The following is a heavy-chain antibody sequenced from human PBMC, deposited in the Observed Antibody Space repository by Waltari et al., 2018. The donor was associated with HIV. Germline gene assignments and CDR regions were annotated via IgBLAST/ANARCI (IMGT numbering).Heavy chain of an antibody. CDR1: GFTFSSYW. V-gene: IGHV3-7*01. Sequence: EVQLVESGGGLVQPGGSLRLSCAASGFTFSSYWMSWVRQAPGKGLEWVANIKQDGSEKYYVDSVKGRFTISRDNAKNSLYLQMNSLRAEDTAVYYCARSSSGYYSSFDYWGQGTLVTVSS. J-gene: IGHJ4*02. D-gene: IGHD3-22*01. CDR2: IKQDGSEK. CDR3: ARSSSGYYSSFDY.